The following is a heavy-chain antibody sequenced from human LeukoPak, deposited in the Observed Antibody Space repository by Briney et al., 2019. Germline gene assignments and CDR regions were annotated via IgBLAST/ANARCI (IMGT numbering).Heavy chain of an antibody. J-gene: IGHJ4*02. CDR3: AKDQTYWYDKSGYY. Sequence: GGSDRLSCAASGFTFGSYGMHWLRQAPGKGLEWVTFIRSDGSNKYYADSVKGRFTISRDNSKNTLYLQMNSLRAEDTAVYYCAKDQTYWYDKSGYYWGQGTLVTVSS. CDR1: GFTFGSYG. CDR2: IRSDGSNK. V-gene: IGHV3-30*02. D-gene: IGHD3-22*01.